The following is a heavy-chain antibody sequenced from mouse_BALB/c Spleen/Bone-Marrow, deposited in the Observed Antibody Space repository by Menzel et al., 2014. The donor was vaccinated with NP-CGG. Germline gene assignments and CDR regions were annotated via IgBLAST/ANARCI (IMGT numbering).Heavy chain of an antibody. Sequence: DVQLQASGAELVKPGASVKLSCTASGFNIRDTYMHWVKQMPEQGLEWIGRIDPANGNTKYDPKFQGKATRTADTSSNTAYLQLSSMTSEDTAVYYCARRDDGYYTYWGQGTLVTVSA. J-gene: IGHJ3*01. CDR1: GFNIRDTY. CDR2: IDPANGNT. V-gene: IGHV14-3*02. CDR3: ARRDDGYYTY. D-gene: IGHD2-3*01.